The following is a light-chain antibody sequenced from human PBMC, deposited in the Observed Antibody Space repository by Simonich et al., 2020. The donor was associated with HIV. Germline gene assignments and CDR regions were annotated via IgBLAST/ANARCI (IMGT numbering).Light chain of an antibody. J-gene: IGLJ2*01. V-gene: IGLV3-1*01. Sequence: SYELTQPPSVSVSPGQTASITCSGDKLGAKYACWYQQKPGQSPVLVIYHDSTRPSGIPERFAGSNSGNTATLTISGTQAMDEADYYCQAWDSSTVVFGGGTKLTVL. CDR2: HDS. CDR1: KLGAKY. CDR3: QAWDSSTVV.